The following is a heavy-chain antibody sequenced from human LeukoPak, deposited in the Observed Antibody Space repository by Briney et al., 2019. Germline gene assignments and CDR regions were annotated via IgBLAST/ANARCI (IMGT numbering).Heavy chain of an antibody. CDR1: GGSISSYY. J-gene: IGHJ2*01. CDR3: ARDFRGYGDYGVRYFDL. Sequence: PSETLSLTCTVSGGSISSYYWSWIRQPPGKGLEGIGYIYYSGSTNYNPSLKSRVTISVDTSKNQFSLKLSSVTAADTAVYYCARDFRGYGDYGVRYFDLWGRGTLVTVSS. V-gene: IGHV4-59*01. D-gene: IGHD4-17*01. CDR2: IYYSGST.